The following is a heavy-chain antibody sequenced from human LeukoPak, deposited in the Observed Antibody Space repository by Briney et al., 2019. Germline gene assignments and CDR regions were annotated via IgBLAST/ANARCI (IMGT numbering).Heavy chain of an antibody. D-gene: IGHD6-13*01. Sequence: ASVKVSCKASGYTFTGYYMHWVRQAPGQGLEWMGWINPNSGGTNYVQKFQGRVTMTRDTSISTAYMELSRLRSDDTAVYYCARDVQQLVQRGRNWFDPWGQGTLVTVSS. V-gene: IGHV1-2*02. CDR3: ARDVQQLVQRGRNWFDP. CDR1: GYTFTGYY. CDR2: INPNSGGT. J-gene: IGHJ5*02.